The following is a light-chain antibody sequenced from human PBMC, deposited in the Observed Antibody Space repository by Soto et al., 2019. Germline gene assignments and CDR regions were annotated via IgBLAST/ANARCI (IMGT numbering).Light chain of an antibody. CDR3: QQYNSYST. CDR1: QSISGW. V-gene: IGKV1-5*03. CDR2: KAS. Sequence: DIQMTQSPSTLSASVGDRVTIICRASQSISGWLAWYQQKPGKAPKLLIYKASSLESGVPSRFSGSGSGTEFTLTTSSLQPDDFATYYCQQYNSYSTFGQGTKVEI. J-gene: IGKJ1*01.